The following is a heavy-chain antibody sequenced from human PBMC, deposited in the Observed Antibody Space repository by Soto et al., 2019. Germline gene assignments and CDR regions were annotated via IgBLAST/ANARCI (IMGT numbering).Heavy chain of an antibody. CDR3: ARAHELITIFGVPYGMDV. CDR2: ISAYNGNT. J-gene: IGHJ6*02. CDR1: GYTFTGYG. D-gene: IGHD3-3*01. V-gene: IGHV1-18*01. Sequence: VKVSCKASGYTFTGYGISWVRQAPGQGLEWMGWISAYNGNTNYAQKLQGRVTMTTDTSTSTAYMELRSLRSDDTAVYYCARAHELITIFGVPYGMDVWGQGTTVTVSS.